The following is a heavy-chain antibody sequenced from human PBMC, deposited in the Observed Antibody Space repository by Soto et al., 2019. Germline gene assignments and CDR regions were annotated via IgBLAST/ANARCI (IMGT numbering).Heavy chain of an antibody. D-gene: IGHD5-12*01. V-gene: IGHV1-69*08. J-gene: IGHJ4*02. Sequence: QVPLVQSGAEVKKPGSSVKVSCKASGGTFSSYTISWVRQAPGQGLEWMGRIIPILGIANYAQKFQGRVTITADKSTSTAYMELSSLRSEDTAVYYCARDSYSGKFDYWGQGTLVTVSS. CDR2: IIPILGIA. CDR1: GGTFSSYT. CDR3: ARDSYSGKFDY.